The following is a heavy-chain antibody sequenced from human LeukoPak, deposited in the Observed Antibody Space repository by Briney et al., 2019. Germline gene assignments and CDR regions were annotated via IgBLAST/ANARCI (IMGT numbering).Heavy chain of an antibody. CDR2: ISGSGGST. CDR3: AKSPRGYSYGLPFDY. V-gene: IGHV3-23*01. Sequence: GGSLRLSCAASGFTFSSYAMSWVRQAPGKGLEWVSAISGSGGSTYYADSVKGRFTISRDNSKNTLYLQMNSLRAEDTAVYYCAKSPRGYSYGLPFDYWGQGTLVTVSS. J-gene: IGHJ4*02. CDR1: GFTFSSYA. D-gene: IGHD5-18*01.